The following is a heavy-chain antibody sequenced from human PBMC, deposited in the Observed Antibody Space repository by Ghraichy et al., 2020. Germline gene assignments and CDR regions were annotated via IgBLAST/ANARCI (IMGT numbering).Heavy chain of an antibody. D-gene: IGHD5-18*01. V-gene: IGHV2-70*17. CDR3: ARSGYSSSYFFDS. J-gene: IGHJ4*02. CDR1: GFSLSTSGMC. Sequence: SGPTLVKPTQTLTLTCTFSGFSLSTSGMCVCWIRQPPGKALEWLARIDWDDAKFSSTSLKTRLTVSKETSKNQVVLTMTNMDPVDTATYYCARSGYSSSYFFDSWGQGTLVTVSS. CDR2: IDWDDAK.